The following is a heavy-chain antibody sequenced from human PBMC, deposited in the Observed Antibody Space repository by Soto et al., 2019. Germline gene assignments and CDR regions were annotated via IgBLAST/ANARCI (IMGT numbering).Heavy chain of an antibody. D-gene: IGHD4-4*01. J-gene: IGHJ4*02. Sequence: GGSLRLSCAASGFTFSNYAMSWVRQAPGKGLEWVSLVSATAGTTYYTDSVKGRFTISRDNAKNTVYLQMDSLRADGTGLYYCARDPDYSTSSLDYWGQGTLVTVSS. CDR3: ARDPDYSTSSLDY. V-gene: IGHV3-23*01. CDR2: VSATAGTT. CDR1: GFTFSNYA.